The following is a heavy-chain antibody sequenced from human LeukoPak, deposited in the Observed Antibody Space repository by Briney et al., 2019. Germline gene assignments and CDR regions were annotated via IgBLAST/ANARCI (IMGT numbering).Heavy chain of an antibody. V-gene: IGHV1-2*02. CDR1: GYTFTGYY. J-gene: IGHJ3*02. CDR3: AREEVGELTMSGAFNI. CDR2: INPNSGGT. Sequence: GASVKVSCKASGYTFTGYYMHWVRQAPGQGLEWMGWINPNSGGTNYAQKFQGRVTMTRDTSISTAYMELSRLRSDDTAVYYCAREEVGELTMSGAFNIGAKGKMVTVSS. D-gene: IGHD3-22*01.